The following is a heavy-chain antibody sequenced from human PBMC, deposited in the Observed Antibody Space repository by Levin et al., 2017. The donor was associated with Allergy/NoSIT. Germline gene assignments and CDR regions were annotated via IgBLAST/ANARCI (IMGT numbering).Heavy chain of an antibody. V-gene: IGHV1-46*01. Sequence: ASVKVSCKASGYTFTSYYMHWVRQAPGQGLEWMGIINPSGGSTSYAQKFQGRVTMTRDTSTSTVYMELSSLRSEDTAVYYCARGDMVRGVIEGDAFDIWGQGTMVTVSS. CDR1: GYTFTSYY. CDR3: ARGDMVRGVIEGDAFDI. D-gene: IGHD3-10*01. J-gene: IGHJ3*02. CDR2: INPSGGST.